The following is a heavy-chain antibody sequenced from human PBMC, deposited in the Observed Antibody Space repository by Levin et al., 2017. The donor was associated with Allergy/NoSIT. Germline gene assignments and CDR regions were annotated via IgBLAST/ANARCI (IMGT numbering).Heavy chain of an antibody. CDR3: ARDAYYDSRGIRIDY. D-gene: IGHD3-22*01. V-gene: IGHV3-33*05. J-gene: IGHJ4*02. CDR2: ISYDGSNK. CDR1: GFTFRSYG. Sequence: GGSLRLSCAASGFTFRSYGMHWVRQTPGKGLEWVAVISYDGSNKYYADSVKGRFTISRDNSKNTLYLQMNSLRVEDTAVYYCARDAYYDSRGIRIDYWGQGILVTVSS.